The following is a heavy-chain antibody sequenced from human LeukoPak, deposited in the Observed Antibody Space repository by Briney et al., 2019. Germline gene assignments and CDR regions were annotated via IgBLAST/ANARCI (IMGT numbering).Heavy chain of an antibody. Sequence: SETLSLTCAVYGVSFSGYYWSWIRQPPGKGLEWIGEINHSGSTNYNPSLKSRVTISVDTSKNQFSLKLSSVTAADTAAYYCARRPGRYYYDSSGYRTGIDYWGQGTLVTVSS. CDR1: GVSFSGYY. J-gene: IGHJ4*02. D-gene: IGHD3-22*01. CDR3: ARRPGRYYYDSSGYRTGIDY. V-gene: IGHV4-34*01. CDR2: INHSGST.